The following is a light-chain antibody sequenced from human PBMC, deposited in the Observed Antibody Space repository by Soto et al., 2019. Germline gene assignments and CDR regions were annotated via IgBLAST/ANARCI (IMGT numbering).Light chain of an antibody. CDR1: QSVSYTSGGKNY. V-gene: IGKV4-1*01. CDR2: WAS. J-gene: IGKJ2*01. Sequence: DIVMTQSPDSLAVSLGERATINCKSSQSVSYTSGGKNYLAWYQQKPGQPPQLLISWASTRESGVPDRFSGSGSGTDFTLTISSLQAEDVAVYYCQQYYSNSYTFGQGTKQEIK. CDR3: QQYYSNSYT.